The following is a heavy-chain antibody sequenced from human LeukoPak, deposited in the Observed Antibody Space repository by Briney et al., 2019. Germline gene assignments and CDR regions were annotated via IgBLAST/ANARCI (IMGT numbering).Heavy chain of an antibody. CDR2: IYYSGST. Sequence: KSSETLSLTCTVSGGSISSSSYYWGWIRQPPGKGLEWIGSIYYSGSTYYNPSLKSRVTISVDTSKNQFSLKLSSVTAADTAVYYCARTTEGYCRSTSCYDFSYSYYMDVWGKGTTVTISS. V-gene: IGHV4-39*07. D-gene: IGHD2-2*01. CDR1: GGSISSSSYY. CDR3: ARTTEGYCRSTSCYDFSYSYYMDV. J-gene: IGHJ6*03.